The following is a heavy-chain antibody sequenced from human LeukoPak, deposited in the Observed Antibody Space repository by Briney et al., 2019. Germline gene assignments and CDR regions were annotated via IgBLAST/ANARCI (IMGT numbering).Heavy chain of an antibody. Sequence: PGGSLRLSCAASGFSFSSSWMTWVRQAPGKGLEWVGNIDQDGSSKYYVDSVKGRFTISRDNAKNSLYLQMNSLRAEDTALYYCAKSYYDITMVRGVINAPFGYWGQGTLVTVSS. CDR2: IDQDGSSK. CDR3: AKSYYDITMVRGVINAPFGY. J-gene: IGHJ4*02. D-gene: IGHD3-10*01. V-gene: IGHV3-7*03. CDR1: GFSFSSSW.